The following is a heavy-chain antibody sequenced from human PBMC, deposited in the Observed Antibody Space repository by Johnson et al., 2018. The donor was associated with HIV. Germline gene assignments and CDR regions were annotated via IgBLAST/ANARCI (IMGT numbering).Heavy chain of an antibody. CDR1: GFTFSSNY. CDR3: ARRATYYYDSTPGAFDI. Sequence: VQLMESGGGLVQPGGSLRLSCAASGFTFSSNYMSWVRQAPGKGLEWVSRINGDGSSTSYADSVKGRFTISRDNAKNSLYLQMNSLRAEETAVYYCARRATYYYDSTPGAFDIWGQGTMVTVSS. CDR2: INGDGSST. D-gene: IGHD3-22*01. J-gene: IGHJ3*02. V-gene: IGHV3-74*02.